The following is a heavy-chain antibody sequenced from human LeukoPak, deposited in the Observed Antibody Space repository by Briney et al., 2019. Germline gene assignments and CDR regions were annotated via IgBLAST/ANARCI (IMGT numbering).Heavy chain of an antibody. J-gene: IGHJ5*02. V-gene: IGHV1-46*01. Sequence: ASVKVSCKASGYTFTGYYMHWVRQAPGQGLEWMGIINPSGGSTSYAQKFQGRVTMTRDTSTSTVYMELSSLRSEDTAVYYCARDLAVAGRDNWFDPWGQGTLVTVSS. CDR3: ARDLAVAGRDNWFDP. CDR2: INPSGGST. CDR1: GYTFTGYY. D-gene: IGHD6-19*01.